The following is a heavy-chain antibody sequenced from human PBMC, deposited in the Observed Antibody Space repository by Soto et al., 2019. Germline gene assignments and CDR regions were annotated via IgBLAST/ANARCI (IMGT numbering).Heavy chain of an antibody. CDR3: ARGGVAATRYYYYGMDV. J-gene: IGHJ6*02. D-gene: IGHD2-15*01. CDR1: GFTFSDYY. CDR2: ISSSSRHT. Sequence: RGSLRLSCPATGFTFSDYYMTWIRQAPGKGLEWLSYISSSSRHTNYADSVKGRFTISRDNSRNSLFLQMNGLRAEDTAVYYCARGGVAATRYYYYGMDVWGQGSMLALSS. V-gene: IGHV3-11*06.